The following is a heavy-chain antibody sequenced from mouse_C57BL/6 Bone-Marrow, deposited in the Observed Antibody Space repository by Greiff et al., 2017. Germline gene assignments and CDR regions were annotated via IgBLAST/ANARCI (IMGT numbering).Heavy chain of an antibody. CDR3: ARAPIYYYGSRYFDV. CDR2: IYPGDGDT. Sequence: VQLVESGPELVKPGASVKISCKASGYAFSSSWMNWVKQRPGKGLEWIGRIYPGDGDTNYNGKFKGKATLTADKSSSTAYMQLSSLTSEDSAVYFCARAPIYYYGSRYFDVWGTGTTVTVSS. D-gene: IGHD1-1*01. V-gene: IGHV1-82*01. CDR1: GYAFSSSW. J-gene: IGHJ1*03.